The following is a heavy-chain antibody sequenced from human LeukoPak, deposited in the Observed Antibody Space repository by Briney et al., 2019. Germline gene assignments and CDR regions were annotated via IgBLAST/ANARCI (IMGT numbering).Heavy chain of an antibody. D-gene: IGHD2-2*01. CDR2: ISGSADST. V-gene: IGHV3-23*01. CDR3: AKSGPYCRSTSCDYFDY. J-gene: IGHJ4*02. CDR1: GFTFSSYG. Sequence: GGSLRLSCAASGFTFSSYGMHWVRQAPGKGLEWVSAISGSADSTFYADSVKGRFTISRDNSMSALFLQMNSLRAEDTAVYYCAKSGPYCRSTSCDYFDYWGQGTLVTVSS.